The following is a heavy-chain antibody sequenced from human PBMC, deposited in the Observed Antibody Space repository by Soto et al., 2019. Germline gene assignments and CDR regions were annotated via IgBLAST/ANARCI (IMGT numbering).Heavy chain of an antibody. Sequence: QVQLVESGGGVVQPGRSLRLSCAASGFTFSSYGMHWVRQAPGKGLEWVAVIWYDGSNKYYADSVKGRFTISRDNSKNTLYLQMNSLRAEDTAVYYCARGDIVLVPADLYYYYGMDVWGQGTTVTVSS. CDR1: GFTFSSYG. D-gene: IGHD2-2*01. CDR2: IWYDGSNK. J-gene: IGHJ6*02. CDR3: ARGDIVLVPADLYYYYGMDV. V-gene: IGHV3-33*01.